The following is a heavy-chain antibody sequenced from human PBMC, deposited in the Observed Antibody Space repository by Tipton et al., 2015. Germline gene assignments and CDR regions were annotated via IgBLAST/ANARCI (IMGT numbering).Heavy chain of an antibody. CDR1: DGSMTGYY. V-gene: IGHV4-59*01. CDR3: AGGYYGSGSYSPGDWFDP. CDR2: IYYSGNI. Sequence: TLSLTCTVSDGSMTGYYWNWVRQPPGKGLEWIGYIYYSGNINYNPSPTSRVSISVDTSKNQFSLKLNSVTAADTAVYYCAGGYYGSGSYSPGDWFDPWGRGTLVTVSS. J-gene: IGHJ5*02. D-gene: IGHD3-10*01.